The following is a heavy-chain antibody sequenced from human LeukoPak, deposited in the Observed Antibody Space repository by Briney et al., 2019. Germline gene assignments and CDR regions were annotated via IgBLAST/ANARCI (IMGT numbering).Heavy chain of an antibody. V-gene: IGHV5-51*01. CDR3: ARQPSRTSGYSDYYYYMDV. CDR2: IYPGDSDT. D-gene: IGHD2-2*01. J-gene: IGHJ6*03. CDR1: GSSFTSYW. Sequence: PGESLKISCKGSGSSFTSYWIGWVRPMPGKGLEWMGIIYPGDSDTRYSTSFQGQVTISADKSISTAYLQWSSLKASDTAMYYCARQPSRTSGYSDYYYYMDVWGKGTTVTVSS.